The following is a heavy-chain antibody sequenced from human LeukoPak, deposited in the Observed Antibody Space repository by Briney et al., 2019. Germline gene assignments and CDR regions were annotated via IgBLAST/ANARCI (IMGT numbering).Heavy chain of an antibody. CDR2: ISYDGSNK. Sequence: PGGPLRLSCAASGFTFSSYAMHWVRQAPGKRLEWVAVISYDGSNKYYADSVKGRFTISRDNSKNTLYLQMNSLRAEDTAVYYCAREGRDGYNLGDYWGQGTLVTVSS. J-gene: IGHJ4*02. CDR3: AREGRDGYNLGDY. CDR1: GFTFSSYA. D-gene: IGHD5-24*01. V-gene: IGHV3-30-3*01.